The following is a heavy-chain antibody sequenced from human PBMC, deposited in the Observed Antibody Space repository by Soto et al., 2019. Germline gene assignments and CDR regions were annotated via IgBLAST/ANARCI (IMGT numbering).Heavy chain of an antibody. CDR2: IIPIFGTA. J-gene: IGHJ6*02. CDR1: GGTFSSYA. D-gene: IGHD5-12*01. CDR3: ARVVRGYSGYDYFRATYYYYYGMDV. Sequence: QVQLVQSGAEVKKPGSSVKVSCKASGGTFSSYAISWVRQAPGQGLEWMGGIIPIFGTANYAQKFQGRVTITADESTSTAYMELSSLRSEDTAVYYCARVVRGYSGYDYFRATYYYYYGMDVWGQGTTVTVSS. V-gene: IGHV1-69*01.